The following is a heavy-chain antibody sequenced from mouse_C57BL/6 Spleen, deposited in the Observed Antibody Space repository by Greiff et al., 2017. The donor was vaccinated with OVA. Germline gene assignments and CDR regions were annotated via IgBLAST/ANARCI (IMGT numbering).Heavy chain of an antibody. CDR3: ARDYDDYFDY. CDR2: INPNNGGT. J-gene: IGHJ2*01. D-gene: IGHD2-4*01. CDR1: GYTFTDYY. Sequence: EVHLVESGPELVKPGASVKISCKASGYTFTDYYMNWVKQSHGKSLEWIGDINPNNGGTSYNQKFKGKATLTVDKSSSTAYMELRSLTSEDSAVYYCARDYDDYFDYWGQGTTLTVAS. V-gene: IGHV1-26*01.